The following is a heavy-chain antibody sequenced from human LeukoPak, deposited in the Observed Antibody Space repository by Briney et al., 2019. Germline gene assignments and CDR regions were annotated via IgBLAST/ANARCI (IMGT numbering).Heavy chain of an antibody. CDR3: AREEGSSTSYYYYYMDV. V-gene: IGHV4-4*07. Sequence: SETLSLTCTVSGGSMRSYFWNWIRQPAGKGLEWIGRIYNSGSTKYNPPLKSRVTMSVDTSKNQFSLKLSSVTAADTAVYYCAREEGSSTSYYYYYMDVWGKGTTVTVSS. CDR1: GGSMRSYF. CDR2: IYNSGST. J-gene: IGHJ6*03. D-gene: IGHD2-2*01.